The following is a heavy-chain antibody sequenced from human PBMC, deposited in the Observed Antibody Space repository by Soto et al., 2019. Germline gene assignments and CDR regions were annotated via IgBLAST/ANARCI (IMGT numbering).Heavy chain of an antibody. CDR3: AAGGGLPRYY. J-gene: IGHJ4*02. CDR1: GGSISSGGYS. D-gene: IGHD5-12*01. V-gene: IGHV4-30-2*01. Sequence: QLQLQESGSGLVKPSQTLSLTCAVSGGSISSGGYSWSWIRQPPGKGLEWIGYIYHSGSTYYKPSFKWRVTISVDRSKNQFSLKLSSVTAADTAVYYCAAGGGLPRYYWGQGTLVTVSS. CDR2: IYHSGST.